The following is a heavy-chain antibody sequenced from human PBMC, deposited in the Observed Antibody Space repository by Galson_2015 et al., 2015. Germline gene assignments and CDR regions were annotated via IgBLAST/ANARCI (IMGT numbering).Heavy chain of an antibody. CDR2: IIPILGIA. V-gene: IGHV1-69*02. D-gene: IGHD3-16*01. Sequence: SVKVSCKASGGTFSSYTISWVRPAPGQGLEWMGRIIPILGIANYAQKFQGRVTITADKSTSTAYMELSSLRSEDTAVYDCATGGDYESYLDYWGQGTLVTVSS. J-gene: IGHJ4*02. CDR3: ATGGDYESYLDY. CDR1: GGTFSSYT.